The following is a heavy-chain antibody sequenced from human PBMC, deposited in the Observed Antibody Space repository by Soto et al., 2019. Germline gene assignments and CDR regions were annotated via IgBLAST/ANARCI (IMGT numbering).Heavy chain of an antibody. J-gene: IGHJ6*02. CDR2: SRNSDSTT. D-gene: IGHD1-7*01. CDR1: GFSFSNYE. Sequence: PGGSLRLSCAASGFSFSNYEMNWVRQAPGKGLEWISYSRNSDSTTYYADSVKGRFTISRDNAKNSLYLQMNSLRDEDTAVYYCARRITGTTFSYGMDVWGQGTTVTVSS. CDR3: ARRITGTTFSYGMDV. V-gene: IGHV3-48*02.